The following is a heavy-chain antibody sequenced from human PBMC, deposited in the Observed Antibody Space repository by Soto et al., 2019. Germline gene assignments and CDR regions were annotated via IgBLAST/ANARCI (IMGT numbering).Heavy chain of an antibody. CDR3: AKLSGLVPAAMDFDY. CDR2: ISYDGSNK. J-gene: IGHJ4*02. Sequence: PGGSLRLSCAASGFTFSSYGMHWVRQAPGKGLEWVAVISYDGSNKYYADSVKGRFTISRDNSKNTLYLQMNSLRAEDTAVYYCAKLSGLVPAAMDFDYWGQGTLVTVSS. D-gene: IGHD2-2*01. CDR1: GFTFSSYG. V-gene: IGHV3-30*18.